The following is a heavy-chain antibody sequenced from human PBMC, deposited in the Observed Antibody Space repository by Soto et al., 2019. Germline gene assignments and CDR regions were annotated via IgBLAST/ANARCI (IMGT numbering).Heavy chain of an antibody. CDR3: ARQRTTVVTQAYFDH. CDR1: GGSFSKSSYY. Sequence: SETLSLTCTVSGGSFSKSSYYWGWIRQPPGKGLEWIGNVHYSGHTYYNPSLKSRVTISVDTSTNQFSLKLTSVTAADAAVYYCARQRTTVVTQAYFDHWGQGTLVTVSS. J-gene: IGHJ4*02. CDR2: VHYSGHT. V-gene: IGHV4-39*01. D-gene: IGHD4-17*01.